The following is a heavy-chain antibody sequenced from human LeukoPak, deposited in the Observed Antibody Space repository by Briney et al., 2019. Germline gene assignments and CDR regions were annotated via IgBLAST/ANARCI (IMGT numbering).Heavy chain of an antibody. V-gene: IGHV1-3*01. CDR1: GYTFTSYA. D-gene: IGHD3-10*01. CDR2: INAGNGNT. Sequence: ASVKVSCKASGYTFTSYAMHWVRQAPGQRLEWMGWINAGNGNTKYSQKFQGRVTITRDTSASTAYMELSSLRSEDTAVYYCARVPFRGVVISFFDYWGQGTLVTVSS. CDR3: ARVPFRGVVISFFDY. J-gene: IGHJ4*02.